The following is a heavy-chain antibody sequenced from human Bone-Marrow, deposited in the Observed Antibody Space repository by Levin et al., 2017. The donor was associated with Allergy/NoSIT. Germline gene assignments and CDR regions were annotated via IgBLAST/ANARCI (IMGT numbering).Heavy chain of an antibody. CDR1: GFTFSSYS. Sequence: GGSLRLSCAASGFTFSSYSMNWVRQAPGKGLEWVSSISSSSSYIYYADSVKGRFTISRDNAKNSLYLQMNSLRAEDTAVYYCARDYYDSSGYYFIDYYYGMDVWGQGTTVTVSS. CDR2: ISSSSSYI. D-gene: IGHD3-22*01. CDR3: ARDYYDSSGYYFIDYYYGMDV. V-gene: IGHV3-21*01. J-gene: IGHJ6*02.